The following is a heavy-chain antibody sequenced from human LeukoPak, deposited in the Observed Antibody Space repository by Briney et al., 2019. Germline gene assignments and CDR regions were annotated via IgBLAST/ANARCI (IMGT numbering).Heavy chain of an antibody. Sequence: GGSLRLSCAASGFTFSSYAMSWVRQAPGKGLEWVSAISGSGGSTYYADSVKGRFTISRDNSKNTLYLQMNSLRAEDTAVYYCAKDALYCSGGSCYSAYFDYWGQGTPVTVSS. D-gene: IGHD2-15*01. CDR2: ISGSGGST. J-gene: IGHJ4*02. CDR1: GFTFSSYA. CDR3: AKDALYCSGGSCYSAYFDY. V-gene: IGHV3-23*01.